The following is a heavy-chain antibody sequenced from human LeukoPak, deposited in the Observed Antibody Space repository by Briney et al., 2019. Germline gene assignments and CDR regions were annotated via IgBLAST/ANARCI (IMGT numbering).Heavy chain of an antibody. J-gene: IGHJ4*02. Sequence: GESLKTSCKGSGYSFTYYWIGWVRQMPGKGLEWMGIIYPGDSDTRYRPSFQGQVTISVDKSISTAYLQWSSLKASDTAMYYCARQDGNSKYYFDYWGQGTLVTVSS. CDR2: IYPGDSDT. CDR1: GYSFTYYW. V-gene: IGHV5-51*01. CDR3: ARQDGNSKYYFDY. D-gene: IGHD1-1*01.